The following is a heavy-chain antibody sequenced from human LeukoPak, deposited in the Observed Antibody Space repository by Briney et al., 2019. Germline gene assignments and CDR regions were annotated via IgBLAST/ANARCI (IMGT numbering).Heavy chain of an antibody. CDR1: GGSISSYY. Sequence: SETLSLTCTVSGGSISSYYWSWIRQPPRKGVEWIGYIYYSGSTNYNPSLKSRVTISVATSKNQFSLKLSSVTAADTAVYYCARRVEYCGGDCTYYFDYWGQGTLVTVSS. J-gene: IGHJ4*02. V-gene: IGHV4-59*01. CDR2: IYYSGST. D-gene: IGHD2-21*02. CDR3: ARRVEYCGGDCTYYFDY.